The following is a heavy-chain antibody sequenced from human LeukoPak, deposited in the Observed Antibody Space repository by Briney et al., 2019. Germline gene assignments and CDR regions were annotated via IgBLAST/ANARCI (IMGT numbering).Heavy chain of an antibody. V-gene: IGHV3-23*01. J-gene: IGHJ4*02. D-gene: IGHD1-26*01. CDR3: ARDGPHSGTYYYDY. Sequence: GGSLRLSCAASGFTFSNYAMSWVRQAPGKGLEWVSAISSGGGSTYYADSVKGRFTISRDNAKNSLYLQMNSLRAEDTAVYFCARDGPHSGTYYYDYWGQGTLVTVSS. CDR2: ISSGGGST. CDR1: GFTFSNYA.